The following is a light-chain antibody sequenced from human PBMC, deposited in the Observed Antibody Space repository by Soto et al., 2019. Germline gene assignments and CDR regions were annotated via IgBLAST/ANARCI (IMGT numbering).Light chain of an antibody. CDR1: QGIRND. Sequence: AIQMTQSPSSLSASVGDRVTITCRASQGIRNDLGWYQQKPGKAPKLLLYAASSLQSGVTSRFSGSGYGTEFTLTISSLQHEDVAPYYCLQDYNYPLTFGGGTQVEIK. CDR2: AAS. CDR3: LQDYNYPLT. V-gene: IGKV1-6*01. J-gene: IGKJ4*01.